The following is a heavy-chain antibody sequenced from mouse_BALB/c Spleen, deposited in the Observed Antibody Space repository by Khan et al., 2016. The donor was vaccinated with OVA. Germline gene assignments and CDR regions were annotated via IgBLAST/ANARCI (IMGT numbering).Heavy chain of an antibody. Sequence: QVQLKESGAELARPGASVKLSCKASGYSFTSYWMQWVKQRPGQGLEWIGAIYPGDGDTRYTQKFKGKATLTADNSSSTAYMQLSSLASEDSAIYYCARGRYGNWYFDVWGAGTTVTVSS. V-gene: IGHV1-87*01. CDR2: IYPGDGDT. J-gene: IGHJ1*01. D-gene: IGHD2-1*01. CDR1: GYSFTSYW. CDR3: ARGRYGNWYFDV.